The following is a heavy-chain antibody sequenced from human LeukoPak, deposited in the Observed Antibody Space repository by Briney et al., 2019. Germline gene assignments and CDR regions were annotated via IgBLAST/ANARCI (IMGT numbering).Heavy chain of an antibody. CDR3: AKDHSWFDP. Sequence: PGGSLRLSCAASGFTFSSYGMHWVRQAPGKGLEWVAVIWYDGSNKYYADSVKGRFTISRDNSKNTLYLQMNSLRAEDTAVYYCAKDHSWFDPWGQGTLVTVSS. CDR1: GFTFSSYG. J-gene: IGHJ5*02. CDR2: IWYDGSNK. V-gene: IGHV3-33*06.